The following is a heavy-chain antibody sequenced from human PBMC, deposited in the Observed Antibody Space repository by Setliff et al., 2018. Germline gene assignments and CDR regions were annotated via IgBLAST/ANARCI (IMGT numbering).Heavy chain of an antibody. CDR1: GYPFTSYD. CDR2: LNPSSGDT. V-gene: IGHV1-8*02. CDR3: ARGRTRTSTIFGIVSLSP. Sequence: ASVKVSCKASGYPFTSYDIHWLRLTSGQGLEWMGWLNPSSGDTGFAPKFQGRVTVTRDTTINTANMELSRLTSEDTAVYYCARGRTRTSTIFGIVSLSPWGDGTTVTVSS. J-gene: IGHJ6*04. D-gene: IGHD3-3*01.